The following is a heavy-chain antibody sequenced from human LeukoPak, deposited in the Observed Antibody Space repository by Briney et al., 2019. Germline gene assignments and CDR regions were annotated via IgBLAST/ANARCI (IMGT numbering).Heavy chain of an antibody. V-gene: IGHV4-34*01. CDR2: INHSGST. D-gene: IGHD1-26*01. CDR1: GGSFSGYY. Sequence: SEILSLTCAVYGGSFSGYYWSWIRRPPGKGLEWIGEINHSGSTNYNPSLKSRVTISVDTSKNQFSLKLSSVTAADTAVYYCARGSPGAYYFDYWGQGTLVTVSS. CDR3: ARGSPGAYYFDY. J-gene: IGHJ4*02.